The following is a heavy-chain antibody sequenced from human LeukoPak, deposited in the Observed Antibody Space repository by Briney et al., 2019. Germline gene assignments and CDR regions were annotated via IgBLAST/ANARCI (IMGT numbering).Heavy chain of an antibody. J-gene: IGHJ4*02. CDR2: IKLDGSEK. D-gene: IGHD5-18*01. CDR1: GFIFSDYW. V-gene: IGHV3-7*01. CDR3: ARVKGAYRYGSDY. Sequence: GGSLRLSCAASGFIFSDYWMNWVRQAPGKGLEWVANIKLDGSEKYYVDSVKGRFTISRGNAKNSLYLQMNSLRAEDTAVYYCARVKGAYRYGSDYWGQGTLVTVSS.